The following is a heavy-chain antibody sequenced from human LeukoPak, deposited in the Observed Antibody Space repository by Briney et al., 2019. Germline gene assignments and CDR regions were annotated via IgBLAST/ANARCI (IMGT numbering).Heavy chain of an antibody. CDR1: GFTFSSYA. J-gene: IGHJ4*02. V-gene: IGHV3-30*04. D-gene: IGHD6-19*01. CDR2: ISYDGSNK. CDR3: ARDRGYSSGWYFGY. Sequence: GGSLRLSCAASGFTFSSYAMHWVRQAPGKGLEWVAVISYDGSNKYYADSVKGRFTISRDNSKNTLYLQMNSLRAEDTAVYYCARDRGYSSGWYFGYWGQGTLVTVSS.